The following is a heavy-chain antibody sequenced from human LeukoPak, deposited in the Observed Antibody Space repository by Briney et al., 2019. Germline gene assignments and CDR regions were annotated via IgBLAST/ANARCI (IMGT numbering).Heavy chain of an antibody. D-gene: IGHD5-24*01. CDR2: IYHSGST. CDR3: ARGLGDGHKGRVGY. J-gene: IGHJ4*02. CDR1: GGSISSGGYY. V-gene: IGHV4-30-2*01. Sequence: SQTLSLTCTVSGGSISSGGYYWSWIRQPPGKGLEWIGYIYHSGSTYYKPSLKSRVTISVDRSKNQFSLKLSSVTAADTAVYYCARGLGDGHKGRVGYWGQGTLVTVSS.